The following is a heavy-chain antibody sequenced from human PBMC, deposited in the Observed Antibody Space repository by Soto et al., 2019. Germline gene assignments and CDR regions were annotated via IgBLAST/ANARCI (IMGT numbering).Heavy chain of an antibody. CDR2: INPNGGGT. V-gene: IGHV1-2*02. CDR3: ARERGGATATLDYYYFYMDV. Sequence: VQLVQSGAEVKKPGASVKVSCKTSGDSFNDYYIHWVRQAPGQGLEWMGWINPNGGGTKYAQKFQGRVTVTRDTSIRTVYMELSSLRSGDTAVYYCARERGGATATLDYYYFYMDVWGKGTTVTVSS. D-gene: IGHD5-12*01. J-gene: IGHJ6*03. CDR1: GDSFNDYY.